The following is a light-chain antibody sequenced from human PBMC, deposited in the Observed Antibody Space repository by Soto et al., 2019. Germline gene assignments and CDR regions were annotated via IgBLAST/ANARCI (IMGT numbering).Light chain of an antibody. Sequence: DIQMTQSPSTLSASVGDRVTITCRASQGISNYLAWYQQKAGKVPKLLIYAASTLQSGVPSRFSASGSGTDFTLTISSLQPEDVASYYCQQYNSASFTFGPGTKVDLK. CDR2: AAS. CDR1: QGISNY. CDR3: QQYNSASFT. V-gene: IGKV1-27*01. J-gene: IGKJ3*01.